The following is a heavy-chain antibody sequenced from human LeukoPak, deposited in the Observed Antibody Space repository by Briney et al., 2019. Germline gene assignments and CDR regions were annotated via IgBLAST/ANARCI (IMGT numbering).Heavy chain of an antibody. J-gene: IGHJ3*02. CDR1: VYTFTSYD. V-gene: IGHV1-8*01. CDR3: ARARPAHDAFDI. CDR2: MNPNSGNT. Sequence: ASVKVSCKASVYTFTSYDINWVRQATGQGLEWMGWMNPNSGNTGYAQKFQGRVTMTRNTSISTAYMELSSLRSEDTAVYYCARARPAHDAFDIWGQGTMVTVSS.